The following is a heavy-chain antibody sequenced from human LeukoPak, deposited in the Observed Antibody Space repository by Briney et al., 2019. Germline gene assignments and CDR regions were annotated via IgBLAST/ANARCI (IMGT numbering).Heavy chain of an antibody. CDR3: ARTYRPQFSTFTFLDY. CDR2: ISSSGSTI. V-gene: IGHV3-48*03. CDR1: GFTFSSYE. J-gene: IGHJ4*02. Sequence: GGSLRLSCAASGFTFSSYEMNWVRQAPGKGLEWVSYISSSGSTIYYADSVKGRFTISRDNAKNSLYLQMNSLRAEDTAVYYCARTYRPQFSTFTFLDYWGQGTLVTVSS. D-gene: IGHD3-3*02.